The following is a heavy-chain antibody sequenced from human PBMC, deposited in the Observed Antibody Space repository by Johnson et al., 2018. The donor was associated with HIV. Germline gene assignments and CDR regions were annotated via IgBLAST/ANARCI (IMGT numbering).Heavy chain of an antibody. Sequence: VQLVESGGGLVQPGGSLRLSCAASTFTFSNYAMNWVRQAPGKGLEWVANIKQDGSEKDYVESVKGRFTISRDNAKNSLYLQMNNLRAEDTAVYYCARDLNHFGGAFDIWGRGTRVTVSS. CDR3: ARDLNHFGGAFDI. J-gene: IGHJ3*02. V-gene: IGHV3-7*01. CDR1: TFTFSNYA. D-gene: IGHD3-16*01. CDR2: IKQDGSEK.